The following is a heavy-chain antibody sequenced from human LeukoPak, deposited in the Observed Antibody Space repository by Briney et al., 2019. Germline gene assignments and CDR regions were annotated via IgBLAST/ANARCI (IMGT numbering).Heavy chain of an antibody. V-gene: IGHV3-23*01. Sequence: PGGSLRLSCAASGFTFSSYGMSWVRQAPGKGLEWVSAISGSGGSTYYADSVKGRFTISRDNSKNTLYLQMNSLRAEDTAVYYCAKERFSRSSSWADFDYWGQGTLVTVSS. CDR1: GFTFSSYG. CDR2: ISGSGGST. D-gene: IGHD6-13*01. J-gene: IGHJ4*02. CDR3: AKERFSRSSSWADFDY.